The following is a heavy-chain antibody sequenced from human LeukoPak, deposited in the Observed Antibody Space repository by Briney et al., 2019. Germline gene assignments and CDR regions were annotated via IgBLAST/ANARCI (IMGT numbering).Heavy chain of an antibody. V-gene: IGHV4-39*07. CDR2: IYYSGST. CDR1: GGSISSSSYY. Sequence: SETLSLTCTVSGGSISSSSYYWGWIRQPPGKGLEWIGSIYYSGSTYYNPSLKSRVTISVDTSKNQFSLKLSSVTAADTAVYYCARDPIIWFGELSYAFDIWGQGTMVTVSS. D-gene: IGHD3-10*01. CDR3: ARDPIIWFGELSYAFDI. J-gene: IGHJ3*02.